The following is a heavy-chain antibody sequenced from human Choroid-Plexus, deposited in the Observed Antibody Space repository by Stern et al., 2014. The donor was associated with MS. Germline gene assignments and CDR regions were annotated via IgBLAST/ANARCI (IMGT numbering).Heavy chain of an antibody. J-gene: IGHJ5*02. CDR1: GFTFGSCA. CDR2: VSYDGSNK. D-gene: IGHD2/OR15-2a*01. V-gene: IGHV3-30*18. Sequence: VQLVQSGGGVVQPGRPLRLSCVASGFTFGSCAMHWVRQAPGKGLEGVAGVSYDGSNKYYADSVKGRFTISRDNSQNTLYMQMSSLRPEDTAVYYCAKDRQYLTYFFDHWGQGSLVTVSP. CDR3: AKDRQYLTYFFDH.